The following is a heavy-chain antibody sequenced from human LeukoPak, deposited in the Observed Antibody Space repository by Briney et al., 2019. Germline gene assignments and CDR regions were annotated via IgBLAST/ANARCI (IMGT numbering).Heavy chain of an antibody. D-gene: IGHD3-16*02. CDR1: GFTFSPYS. V-gene: IGHV3-48*01. CDR3: ARVDMITFGGVIADDY. J-gene: IGHJ4*02. CDR2: ITGSSNRI. Sequence: GGSLRLSCAAPGFTFSPYSMNWIRQAPGKGLEWVSYITGSSNRIHYADSVRGRFTISRDNAMNSLYLQMNSLRAEDTAVYYCARVDMITFGGVIADDYWGQGTLVTVSS.